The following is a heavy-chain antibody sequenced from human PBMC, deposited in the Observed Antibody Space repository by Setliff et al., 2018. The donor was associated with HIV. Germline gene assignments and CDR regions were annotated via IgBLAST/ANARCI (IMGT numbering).Heavy chain of an antibody. CDR2: IYYSGYYKA. CDR3: ARAISFDFPSGLKCTFDV. J-gene: IGHJ3*01. Sequence: PSETLSLTCSVSGASINNGDYYWSWIRQSPGEGLEWIGYIYYSGYYKAYYDSNPALKSRFSASVDTSRNQFSLELQSMTAADTAMYYCARAISFDFPSGLKCTFDVWGLGTMVTVSS. D-gene: IGHD3-16*01. CDR1: GASINNGDYY. V-gene: IGHV4-30-4*01.